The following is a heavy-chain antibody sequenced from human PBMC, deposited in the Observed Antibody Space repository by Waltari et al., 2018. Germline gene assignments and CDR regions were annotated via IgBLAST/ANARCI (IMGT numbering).Heavy chain of an antibody. J-gene: IGHJ6*02. CDR1: GYPFIDYW. D-gene: IGHD6-19*01. CDR2: IYPDDSDT. CDR3: ARPRRSGWYYSGMDV. Sequence: ELQLVQSGAEVKKPGESVKISCQGFGYPFIDYWLAWVRQMPGKGLEWMGIIYPDDSDTRYGPSFQGQVTISADKSINTAYLQWTSLKASDTAVYYCARPRRSGWYYSGMDVWGQGTSLIVSS. V-gene: IGHV5-51*01.